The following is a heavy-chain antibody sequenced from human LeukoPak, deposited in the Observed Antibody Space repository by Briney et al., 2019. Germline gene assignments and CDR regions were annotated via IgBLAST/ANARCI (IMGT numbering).Heavy chain of an antibody. D-gene: IGHD3-10*01. CDR1: GGSISSYY. J-gene: IGHJ3*02. V-gene: IGHV4-59*01. CDR2: LYYSGST. CDR3: ARGGSGISNAFDI. Sequence: SETLSLTCSVSGGSISSYYWSWIRQPPGKGLEWIGYLYYSGSTNSNPSPKSRVTMSVDTSKNQLSLKLRSVTAADTAVYYCARGGSGISNAFDIWGQGTMVTVSS.